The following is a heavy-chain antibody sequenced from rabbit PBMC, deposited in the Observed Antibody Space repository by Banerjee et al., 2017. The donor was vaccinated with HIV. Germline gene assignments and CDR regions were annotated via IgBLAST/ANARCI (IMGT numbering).Heavy chain of an antibody. CDR1: GFDLSSYW. V-gene: IGHV1S45*01. J-gene: IGHJ4*01. CDR2: IDGGVSGST. Sequence: QEQLEESGGGLVTPGGTLTLTCTASGFDLSSYWMCWFRQAPGKGLEWIACIDGGVSGSTYYANWAKGRFTISKTSSTTVTLQMTSLTAADTATYFCARGDGAYAGYDGLWGPGTLVTVS. CDR3: ARGDGAYAGYDGL. D-gene: IGHD7-1*01.